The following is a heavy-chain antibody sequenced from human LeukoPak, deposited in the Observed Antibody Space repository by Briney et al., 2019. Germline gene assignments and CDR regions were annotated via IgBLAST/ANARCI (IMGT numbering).Heavy chain of an antibody. J-gene: IGHJ4*02. CDR2: ISKDGSDK. CDR3: ARAYWWNYDY. Sequence: GGSLRLSCAASGFTFSDYAMHWVRQAPGKGLEWVAVISKDGSDKYYPGSVRGRFTISRDNSKNTIYLQMDSLRAEDTAIYYCARAYWWNYDYWGQGPLVTVSS. V-gene: IGHV3-30-3*01. CDR1: GFTFSDYA. D-gene: IGHD1-7*01.